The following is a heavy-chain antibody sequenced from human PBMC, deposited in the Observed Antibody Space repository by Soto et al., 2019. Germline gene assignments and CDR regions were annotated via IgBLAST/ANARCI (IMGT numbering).Heavy chain of an antibody. CDR3: AKSYSSNWYGYFDY. CDR2: ISGSGGST. D-gene: IGHD6-13*01. J-gene: IGHJ4*02. V-gene: IGHV3-23*01. Sequence: PGGSLRLSCAASEFTFSTYALSWVRQAPGKGLEWVSAISGSGGSTYYADSVKGRFTISRDTSKNTLYLQMNSLRAEDTALYYCAKSYSSNWYGYFDYWGQGTLVTVSS. CDR1: EFTFSTYA.